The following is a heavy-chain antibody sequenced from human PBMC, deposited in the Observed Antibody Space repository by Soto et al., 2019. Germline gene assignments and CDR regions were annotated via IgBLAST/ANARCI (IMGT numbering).Heavy chain of an antibody. J-gene: IGHJ5*02. V-gene: IGHV3-48*02. CDR1: GFTFSSYS. CDR2: ISSSSSTI. CDR3: ARDLLVGDYHNWFDP. Sequence: GGSLRLSCAASGFTFSSYSMNWVRQAPGKGLEWVSYISSSSSTIYYADSVKGRFTISRDNAKNSLYLQMNSLRDEDTAVYYCARDLLVGDYHNWFDPWGQGTLVTVSS. D-gene: IGHD4-17*01.